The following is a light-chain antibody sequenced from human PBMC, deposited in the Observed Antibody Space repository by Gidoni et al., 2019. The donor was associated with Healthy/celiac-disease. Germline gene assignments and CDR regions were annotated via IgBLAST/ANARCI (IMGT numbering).Light chain of an antibody. CDR2: DNN. Sequence: QSVLTPPPSVSAAPGQKVTIPCSGSSSNIGNNYVSWYQQLPGTAPKLLIYDNNKRPSGIPDRFSGSKSGTSATLGITGLQTGDEADYYCGTWDSSLSPLFGGGTKLTVL. CDR1: SSNIGNNY. CDR3: GTWDSSLSPL. V-gene: IGLV1-51*01. J-gene: IGLJ2*01.